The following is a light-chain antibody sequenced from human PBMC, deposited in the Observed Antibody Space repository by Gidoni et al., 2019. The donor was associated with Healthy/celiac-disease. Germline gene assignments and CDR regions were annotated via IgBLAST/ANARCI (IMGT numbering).Light chain of an antibody. V-gene: IGKV3-20*01. J-gene: IGKJ1*01. CDR1: QSVSSSY. CDR3: QQYGSSPGT. Sequence: IVLTQSPGTLSLSPGERATLSCRASQSVSSSYLALYQQKPGQAPRLLIYGASSRATGIPDRFSGSGSGTDFTLTISRLEPEDFAVYYCQQYGSSPGTFGQGTKVEIK. CDR2: GAS.